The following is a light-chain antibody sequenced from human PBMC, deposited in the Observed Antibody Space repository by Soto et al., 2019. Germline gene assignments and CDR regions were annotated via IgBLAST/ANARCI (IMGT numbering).Light chain of an antibody. Sequence: EIVMTQSPATLSVSPGERASLSCRASQSVGNYLAWYQRKAGQAPRLLIYHVSTSATGIPARFSGRGSGTDFTLTISSLEPEDFAVYYCQQRSNWPPITFGQGTKVDNK. CDR1: QSVGNY. V-gene: IGKV3-11*01. CDR3: QQRSNWPPIT. J-gene: IGKJ1*01. CDR2: HVS.